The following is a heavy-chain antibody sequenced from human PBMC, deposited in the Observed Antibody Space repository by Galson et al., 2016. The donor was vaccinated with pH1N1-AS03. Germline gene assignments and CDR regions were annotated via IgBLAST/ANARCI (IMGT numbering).Heavy chain of an antibody. D-gene: IGHD2-15*01. V-gene: IGHV3-23*01. J-gene: IGHJ4*02. CDR3: AKDKGLGGGSCYQY. CDR1: GFTFGSFA. Sequence: SLRLSCAASGFTFGSFATSWVRQAPGKGLEWVSAISGSGNNTYYGDSVKGRLTISRDNSKNMLYLQMNSLRVEDTAVYYCAKDKGLGGGSCYQYWGQGTLVTVSS. CDR2: ISGSGNNT.